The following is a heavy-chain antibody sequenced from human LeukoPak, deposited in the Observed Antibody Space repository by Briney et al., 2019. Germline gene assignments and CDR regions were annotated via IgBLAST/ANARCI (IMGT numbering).Heavy chain of an antibody. D-gene: IGHD3-10*01. CDR2: MNPNSGNT. CDR3: ARDRSGSGTYYRY. Sequence: ASVKVSCKASGYTFTSYDINWVRQATGQGLEWMGWMNPNSGNTGYAQKFQGRVTMTWNTSISTAYMELSSLRSEDTAVYYCARDRSGSGTYYRYWGQGTLVTVSS. J-gene: IGHJ4*02. CDR1: GYTFTSYD. V-gene: IGHV1-8*01.